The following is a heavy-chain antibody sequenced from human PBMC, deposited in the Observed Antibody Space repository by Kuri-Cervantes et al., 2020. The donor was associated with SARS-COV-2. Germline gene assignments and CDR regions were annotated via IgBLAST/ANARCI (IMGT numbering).Heavy chain of an antibody. D-gene: IGHD2-2*01. CDR3: AKDGIVVVPAAKEGYYYYYMDV. Sequence: GESLKISCAASGFTFSSYSMNWVRQAPGKGLEWVSAISGSGGSTYYADSVKGRFTISRDNAKNSLYLQMNSLRAEDMALYYCAKDGIVVVPAAKEGYYYYYMDVWGKGTTVTVSS. V-gene: IGHV3-23*01. CDR2: ISGSGGST. J-gene: IGHJ6*03. CDR1: GFTFSSYS.